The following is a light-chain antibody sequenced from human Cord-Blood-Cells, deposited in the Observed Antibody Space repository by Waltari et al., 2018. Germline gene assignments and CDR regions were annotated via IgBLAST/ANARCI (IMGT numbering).Light chain of an antibody. CDR1: SSDVGGYNY. CDR3: CSYAGSYTVV. J-gene: IGLJ2*01. Sequence: QSALTQPRSVSGSPGKSVTISCTGTSSDVGGYNYVSWYQQHPGKAPKLMIYDVSNRPSGVPDRFSGSKSGNTASLTISGLQAEDEADYYCCSYAGSYTVVFGGGTKLTVL. V-gene: IGLV2-11*01. CDR2: DVS.